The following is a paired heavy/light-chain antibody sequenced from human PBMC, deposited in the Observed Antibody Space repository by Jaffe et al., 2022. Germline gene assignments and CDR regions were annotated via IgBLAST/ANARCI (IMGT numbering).Heavy chain of an antibody. CDR2: INTNTGNP. CDR1: GYTFTSYA. J-gene: IGHJ6*03. V-gene: IGHV7-4-1*02. Sequence: QVQLVQSGSELKKPGASVKVSCKASGYTFTSYAMNWVRQAPGQGLEWMGWINTNTGNPTYAQGFTGRFVFSLDTSVSTAYLQISSLKAEDTAVYYCAREGDYYGSGSPWYYYYYMDVWGKGTTVTVSS. D-gene: IGHD3-10*01. CDR3: AREGDYYGSGSPWYYYYYMDV.
Light chain of an antibody. Sequence: QSALTQPRSVSGSPGQSVTISCTGTSSDVGGYNYVSWYQQHPGKAPKLMIYDVSKRPSGVPDRFSGSKSGNTASLTISGLQAEDEADYYCCSYAGSRKVFGTGTKVTVL. V-gene: IGLV2-11*01. J-gene: IGLJ1*01. CDR2: DVS. CDR1: SSDVGGYNY. CDR3: CSYAGSRKV.